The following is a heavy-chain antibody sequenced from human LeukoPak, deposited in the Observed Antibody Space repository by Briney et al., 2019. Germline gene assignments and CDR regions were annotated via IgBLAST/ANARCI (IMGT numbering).Heavy chain of an antibody. CDR3: ARGPPSGGYDSSGYYSIYFDY. D-gene: IGHD3-22*01. V-gene: IGHV1-8*01. Sequence: GASVKVSCKASGYTFTSYDINWVRQATGQGLEWMGWMNPNSGNTGYAQKFQGRVTMTRNTSISTAYMELSSLRSDDTAVYYCARGPPSGGYDSSGYYSIYFDYWGQGTLVTVSS. CDR2: MNPNSGNT. J-gene: IGHJ4*02. CDR1: GYTFTSYD.